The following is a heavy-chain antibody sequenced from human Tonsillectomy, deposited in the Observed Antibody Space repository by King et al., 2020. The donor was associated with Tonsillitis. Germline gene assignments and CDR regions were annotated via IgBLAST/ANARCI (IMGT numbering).Heavy chain of an antibody. J-gene: IGHJ4*02. CDR1: GFTFSRYW. CDR3: ARDGGGYYDSSGYYYDPNFDY. D-gene: IGHD3-22*01. CDR2: IKQEGSEK. V-gene: IGHV3-7*03. Sequence: QLVQSGGGLVQPGGSLRLSCAASGFTFSRYWMSWVRQVPGKGLEWVANIKQEGSEKYYVDSVKGRFTISRDNAKNSLFLQMNSLRAEDTAVYYCARDGGGYYDSSGYYYDPNFDYWGQGTLVTVSS.